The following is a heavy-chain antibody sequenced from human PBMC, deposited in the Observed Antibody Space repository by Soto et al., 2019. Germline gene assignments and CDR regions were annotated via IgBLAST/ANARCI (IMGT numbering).Heavy chain of an antibody. J-gene: IGHJ4*02. D-gene: IGHD3-10*01. V-gene: IGHV4-39*01. CDR2: IYYSGST. CDR1: GGSISGSSYY. CDR3: AIRLSHEVYSGSGSPPYFGY. Sequence: SETLSLTCTVSGGSISGSSYYWGWIRQPPGKGLEWIGSIYYSGSTYYNPSLKSRVTISVDTSKNQFSLKLSSVTAADTAVYYCAIRLSHEVYSGSGSPPYFGYWGQGTLVTVSS.